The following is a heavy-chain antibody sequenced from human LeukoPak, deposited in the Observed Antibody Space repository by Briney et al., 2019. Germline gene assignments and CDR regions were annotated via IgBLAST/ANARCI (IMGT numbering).Heavy chain of an antibody. CDR1: GYSISSGYY. CDR3: ARDVLLWFGEEGPFDY. D-gene: IGHD3-10*01. CDR2: IYTSGST. Sequence: SETLSLTCTVSGYSISSGYYWGWIRQPAGKGLEWIGRIYTSGSTNYNPSLKSRVTISVDTSKNQFSLKLSSVTAADTAVYYCARDVLLWFGEEGPFDYWGQGTLVTVSS. V-gene: IGHV4-61*02. J-gene: IGHJ4*02.